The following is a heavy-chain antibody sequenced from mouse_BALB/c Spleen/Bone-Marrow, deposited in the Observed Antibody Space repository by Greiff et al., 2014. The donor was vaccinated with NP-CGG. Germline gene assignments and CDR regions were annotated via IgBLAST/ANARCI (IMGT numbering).Heavy chain of an antibody. CDR3: ASYDGSYFDV. V-gene: IGHV1S56*01. CDR1: GYTFTSYY. D-gene: IGHD2-3*01. J-gene: IGHJ1*01. Sequence: QVQLQQSGPELVKPGASVRISCKASGYTFTSYYIHWVKQRPGQGLEWIEWIYPGNVNTKYNEKFKGKATLTADKSSSTAYMQLSSLTSEDSAVYFCASYDGSYFDVWGAGTTVTVSS. CDR2: IYPGNVNT.